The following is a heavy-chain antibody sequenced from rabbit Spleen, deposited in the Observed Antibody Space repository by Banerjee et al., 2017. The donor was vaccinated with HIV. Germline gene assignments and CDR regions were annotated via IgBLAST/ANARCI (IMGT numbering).Heavy chain of an antibody. V-gene: IGHV1S7*01. CDR1: GFTISNYW. D-gene: IGHD1-1*01. CDR2: IYPITETT. CDR3: AREDVGGSVSL. J-gene: IGHJ4*01. Sequence: QLVESGGGLVQPGGSLTLSCKAYGFTISNYWMNWVRQAPGKGLEWIGIIYPITETTYYANWVNGRFTISSDNAQNTVDLQMNSLTAADTATYFCAREDVGGSVSLWCPGTLVTVS.